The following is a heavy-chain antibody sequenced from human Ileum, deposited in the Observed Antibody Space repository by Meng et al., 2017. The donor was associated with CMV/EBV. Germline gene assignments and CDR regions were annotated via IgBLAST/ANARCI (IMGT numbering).Heavy chain of an antibody. CDR1: GYTFTDYF. J-gene: IGHJ5*02. D-gene: IGHD1-26*01. V-gene: IGHV1-2*02. Sequence: SCKASGYTFTDYFLHWLRQAPGQGLEWMGWLNSNTGDTKNGQKFQGRVTMTRDTSITTAYMELSRLTSDDTAVYYCARGVGSSWFDPWGQGILVTVSS. CDR2: LNSNTGDT. CDR3: ARGVGSSWFDP.